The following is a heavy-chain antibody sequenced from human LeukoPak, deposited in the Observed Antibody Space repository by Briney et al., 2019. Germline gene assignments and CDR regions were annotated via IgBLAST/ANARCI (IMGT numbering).Heavy chain of an antibody. J-gene: IGHJ5*02. CDR3: ARGAVAARPNPEFDP. CDR2: IYHSGST. D-gene: IGHD6-6*01. Sequence: PSETLSLTCAVSGGSISSGGYSWSWIRQPPRKGLEWIGYIYHSGSTYYNPSLKSRVTISVDRSKNQFSLKLSSVTAADTAVYYCARGAVAARPNPEFDPWGQGTLVTVSS. CDR1: GGSISSGGYS. V-gene: IGHV4-30-2*01.